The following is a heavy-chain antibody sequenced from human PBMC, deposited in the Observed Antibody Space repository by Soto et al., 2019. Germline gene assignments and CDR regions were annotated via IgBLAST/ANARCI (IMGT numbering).Heavy chain of an antibody. V-gene: IGHV3-33*05. D-gene: IGHD2-21*01. CDR2: LSFDESYK. J-gene: IGHJ4*02. CDR3: AMGDQYFAY. Sequence: GGSLRLSCATSGFTFSTSGMHWVRQAPGKGLEWVAVLSFDESYKYYTESAKGRFTISRDISKNTLYLQMSSLRAEDTAVYYCAMGDQYFAYWGQGTPVTVSS. CDR1: GFTFSTSG.